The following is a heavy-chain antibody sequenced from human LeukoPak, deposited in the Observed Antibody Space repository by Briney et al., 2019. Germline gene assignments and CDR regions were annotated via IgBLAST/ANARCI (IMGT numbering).Heavy chain of an antibody. CDR1: GGSFRGYY. J-gene: IGHJ4*02. D-gene: IGHD3-22*01. CDR3: ARAYDSSGYSRRSIDY. CDR2: INHSRST. Sequence: SETLSLTCAVYGGSFRGYYWSWIRQPPGKGLEWIGEINHSRSTNYNPSLKSRVTISVDTSKNQFSLKLSSVTAADTAVFYFARAYDSSGYSRRSIDYWGQGTLVTVSS. V-gene: IGHV4-34*01.